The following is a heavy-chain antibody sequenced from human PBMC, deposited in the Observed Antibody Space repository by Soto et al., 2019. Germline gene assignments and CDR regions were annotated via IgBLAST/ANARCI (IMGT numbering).Heavy chain of an antibody. Sequence: QVQRQESGPGLVKPSQTLSLTCTVSGGSINSGGYYWSWIXQHPGKGLEWIGYIYYSGSTYYNPSLKSRVTXXXXTXXXXXXXXXXXXXXXXXXXXXXARXXGGXCHNGMDVWGQGTTVTVAS. D-gene: IGHD2-21*01. V-gene: IGHV4-31*03. CDR2: IYYSGST. CDR3: XARXXGGXCHNGMDV. J-gene: IGHJ6*02. CDR1: GGSINSGGYY.